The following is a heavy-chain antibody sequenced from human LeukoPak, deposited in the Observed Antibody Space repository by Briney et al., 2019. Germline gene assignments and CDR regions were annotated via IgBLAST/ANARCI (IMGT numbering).Heavy chain of an antibody. CDR3: ARDLLDIVVVPAARYYYYYYMDV. D-gene: IGHD2-2*01. Sequence: PGGSLRLSCAASGFTFSSYWMSWVRQAPGKGLEWVANIKQDGSEKYYVDSVKGRFTISRDNAKNSLYLQMNSLRAEDTAVYYCARDLLDIVVVPAARYYYYYYMDVWGKGTTVTISS. J-gene: IGHJ6*03. V-gene: IGHV3-7*01. CDR1: GFTFSSYW. CDR2: IKQDGSEK.